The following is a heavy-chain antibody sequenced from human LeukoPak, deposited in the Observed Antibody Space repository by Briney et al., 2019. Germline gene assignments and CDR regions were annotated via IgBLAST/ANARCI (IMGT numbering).Heavy chain of an antibody. V-gene: IGHV3-33*01. D-gene: IGHD6-13*01. CDR1: GFTFSSYG. CDR2: IWYDGSNK. CDR3: ASDSSSSRAAVD. Sequence: PGRSLRLSCAASGFTFSSYGMHWVRQAPGKGLEWVAVIWYDGSNKYCADSVKGRFTISRDNSKNTLYLQMNSLRAEDTAVYYCASDSSSSRAAVDWGQGTLVTVSS. J-gene: IGHJ4*02.